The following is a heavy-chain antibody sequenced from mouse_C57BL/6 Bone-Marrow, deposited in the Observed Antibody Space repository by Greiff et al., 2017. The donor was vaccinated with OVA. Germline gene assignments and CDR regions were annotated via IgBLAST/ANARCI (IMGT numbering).Heavy chain of an antibody. J-gene: IGHJ4*01. V-gene: IGHV1-78*01. D-gene: IGHD1-1*01. CDR2: IYPRDGST. Sequence: QVQLQQSDAELVKPGASVKISCKASGYTFTDHTIHWMKQRPEQGLEWIGYIYPRDGSTKYNEKFKGKATLTADTSSSTAYMQLNSLTSEDSAVYFCAIGIYYGSPYAMDYWGQGTSVTVSS. CDR3: AIGIYYGSPYAMDY. CDR1: GYTFTDHT.